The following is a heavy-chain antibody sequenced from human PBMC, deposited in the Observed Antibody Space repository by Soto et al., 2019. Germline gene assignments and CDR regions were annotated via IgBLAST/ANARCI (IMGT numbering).Heavy chain of an antibody. CDR1: GFTFSSYA. CDR3: AKDLSGITIPAAGNGMDV. CDR2: ISGSGGST. Sequence: EVQLLESGGGLGQPGGSLRLSCAASGFTFSSYAMSWVRQAPGKGLEWVSAISGSGGSTYYADSVKGRFTISRDNSKNTLYLQMNSRRAEDTAVYYCAKDLSGITIPAAGNGMDVWGQETTVTASS. J-gene: IGHJ6*02. D-gene: IGHD6-13*01. V-gene: IGHV3-23*01.